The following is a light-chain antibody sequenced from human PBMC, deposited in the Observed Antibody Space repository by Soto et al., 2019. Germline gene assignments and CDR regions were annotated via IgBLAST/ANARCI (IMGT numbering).Light chain of an antibody. CDR1: QSISNW. J-gene: IGKJ1*01. V-gene: IGKV1-5*01. Sequence: IHMTQSPSTLPASVGDRVTITCRASQSISNWLAWYQQKPGKAPNLLIYDASSLQSGVPSRFSGSGFGTEFTLTISSLQPDDFATYYCQQYNTYSLTFGQGTKVDIK. CDR3: QQYNTYSLT. CDR2: DAS.